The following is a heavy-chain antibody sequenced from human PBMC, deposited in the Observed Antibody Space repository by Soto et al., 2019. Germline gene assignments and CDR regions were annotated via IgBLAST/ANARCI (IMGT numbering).Heavy chain of an antibody. CDR3: ARNMVFYDFWSGFDY. CDR1: GGTFSSYA. D-gene: IGHD3-3*01. CDR2: IIPIFGTA. J-gene: IGHJ4*02. V-gene: IGHV1-69*01. Sequence: QVQLVQSGAEVKKPGSSVKVSCKASGGTFSSYAISWVRQAPGQGLEWMGGIIPIFGTANYAQKFQGRVTITADESTSTAYMELSRLRSEDTAVYYCARNMVFYDFWSGFDYWGQGTLVTVSS.